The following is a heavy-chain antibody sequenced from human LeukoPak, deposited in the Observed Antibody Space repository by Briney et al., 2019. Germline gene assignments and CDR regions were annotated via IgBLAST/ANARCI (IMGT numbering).Heavy chain of an antibody. CDR2: IYPNNSGS. CDR3: ALSSGAFDSAGYFDY. Sequence: GESLKISCKGSGYSFTNYWVGWVRQMPGKGLEWMGIIYPNNSGSRYSPSFRGQATISVDRSITTAYLQWNSLKPSDTAMYYCALSSGAFDSAGYFDYWGQGTLVTVSS. CDR1: GYSFTNYW. J-gene: IGHJ4*02. V-gene: IGHV5-51*01. D-gene: IGHD2-15*01.